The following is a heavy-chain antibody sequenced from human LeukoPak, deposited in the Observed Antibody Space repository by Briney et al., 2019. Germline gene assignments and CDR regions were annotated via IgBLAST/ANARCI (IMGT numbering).Heavy chain of an antibody. D-gene: IGHD2-2*01. CDR3: ARSPTVSVGYCSSVTCQADY. CDR1: GDTLTELS. Sequence: ASVKVSCKVSGDTLTELSMHWVRQAPGKGLEWMGGFDPKEGKRVYAQNFQGRFTMTEDTSSGTAYMELNSLRAEDTAVYYCARSPTVSVGYCSSVTCQADYWGQGTLVTVSS. CDR2: FDPKEGKR. V-gene: IGHV1-24*01. J-gene: IGHJ4*02.